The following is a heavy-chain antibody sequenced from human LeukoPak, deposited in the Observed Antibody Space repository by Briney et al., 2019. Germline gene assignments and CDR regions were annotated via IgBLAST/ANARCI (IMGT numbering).Heavy chain of an antibody. D-gene: IGHD3-3*01. CDR2: INPNSGGT. Sequence: GASVKVSCKASGYTFTGYYMHWVRQAPGQGLEWMGWINPNSGGTNYAQKFQGRVTMTRDTSISTAYMELSRLRSDDTAVYYCARETLITIFGVVIMSDAFDIWGQGTMVTVSS. CDR3: ARETLITIFGVVIMSDAFDI. V-gene: IGHV1-2*02. CDR1: GYTFTGYY. J-gene: IGHJ3*02.